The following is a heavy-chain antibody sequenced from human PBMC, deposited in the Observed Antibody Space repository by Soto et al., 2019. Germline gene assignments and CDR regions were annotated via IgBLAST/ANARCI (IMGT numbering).Heavy chain of an antibody. V-gene: IGHV3-74*01. J-gene: IGHJ6*02. D-gene: IGHD3-9*01. Sequence: GGSLRLSCAASGFTFSSYWMHWVRQAPGKGLVWVSRINSDGSSTSYADSVKGRFTISRDNAKNTLYLQMNSLRAEDTAVYYCARDFYDILTGQDGMDVWGQGTTVTVS. CDR1: GFTFSSYW. CDR3: ARDFYDILTGQDGMDV. CDR2: INSDGSST.